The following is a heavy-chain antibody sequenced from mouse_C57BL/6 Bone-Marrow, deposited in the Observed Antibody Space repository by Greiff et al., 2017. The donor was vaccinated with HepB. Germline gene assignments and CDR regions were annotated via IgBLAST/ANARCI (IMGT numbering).Heavy chain of an antibody. CDR3: ARQGANWDD. J-gene: IGHJ3*01. CDR1: GFTFSDYY. Sequence: EVQGVESGGGLVQPGGSLKLSCAASGFTFSDYYMYWVRQTPEKRLEWVAYISNGGGSTYYPDTVKGRFTISRDNAKNTLYLQLSRLKSEDTAMYYCARQGANWDDWGQGTLVTVSA. D-gene: IGHD4-1*01. CDR2: ISNGGGST. V-gene: IGHV5-12*01.